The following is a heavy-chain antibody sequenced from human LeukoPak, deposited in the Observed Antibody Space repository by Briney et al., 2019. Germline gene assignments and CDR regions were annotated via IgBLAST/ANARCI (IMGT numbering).Heavy chain of an antibody. CDR3: ARARGPPSAYSSSWYSEGNYYYYMDV. CDR1: GYTFTSYG. J-gene: IGHJ6*03. Sequence: ASVKVSCKASGYTFTSYGISWVRQAPGQGLEWMGWISAYNGNTNYAQKLQGRVTMTTDTSTSTAYMELRSLRSDDTAVYYCARARGPPSAYSSSWYSEGNYYYYMDVWGKGTTVTVSS. V-gene: IGHV1-18*01. D-gene: IGHD6-13*01. CDR2: ISAYNGNT.